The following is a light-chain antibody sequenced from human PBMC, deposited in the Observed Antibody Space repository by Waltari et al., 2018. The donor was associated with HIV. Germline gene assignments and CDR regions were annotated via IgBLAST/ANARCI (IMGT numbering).Light chain of an antibody. Sequence: QSALTQPPSASGSPGQSVTISCPGTSSDVGGYNYVSWYQQHPGKAPNLMIYEVNKRPSGVPDRFSVSTSGKTASLTVSGLQAEDEADYYCSSYAGSNNFGVVGGGTKLTVL. J-gene: IGLJ2*01. CDR3: SSYAGSNNFGV. V-gene: IGLV2-8*01. CDR2: EVN. CDR1: SSDVGGYNY.